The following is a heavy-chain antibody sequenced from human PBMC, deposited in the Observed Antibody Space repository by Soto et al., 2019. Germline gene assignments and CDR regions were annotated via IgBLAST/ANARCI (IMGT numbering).Heavy chain of an antibody. CDR3: ERDRLARGIPVAGRIDY. CDR1: GFIFSQYS. Sequence: EVQLVESGGGLVKPGGSLRLSCAASGFIFSQYSMNWVRQAPGQGLEWVSSISSTGALMYYADSVKGRFTISRDDADNSLYLQMNSLRVEDTAVYYCERDRLARGIPVAGRIDYWGQGARVTVSS. V-gene: IGHV3-21*02. J-gene: IGHJ4*02. D-gene: IGHD6-19*01. CDR2: ISSTGALM.